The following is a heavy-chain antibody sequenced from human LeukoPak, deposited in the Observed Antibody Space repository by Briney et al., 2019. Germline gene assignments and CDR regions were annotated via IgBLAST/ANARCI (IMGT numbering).Heavy chain of an antibody. CDR1: GYTFTSYG. CDR2: ISAYNGNT. Sequence: ASVKVSCKASGYTFTSYGISWVRQAPGQGLEWMGWISAYNGNTNYAQKLQGRVTMTTDTSTSTAYMELRSLRSDDTAVYYCARDAAGLWFGELYFDYWGQGTLVTVSS. CDR3: ARDAAGLWFGELYFDY. V-gene: IGHV1-18*01. D-gene: IGHD3-10*01. J-gene: IGHJ4*02.